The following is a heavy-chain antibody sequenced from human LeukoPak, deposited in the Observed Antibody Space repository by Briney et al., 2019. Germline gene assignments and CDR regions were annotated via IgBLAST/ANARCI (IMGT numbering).Heavy chain of an antibody. Sequence: WASVTVSCKASGYTFTSYYMHWVRQAPGQGLEWMGIINPSGGSTSYAQKFQGRIAMTRDTSTSTVYMELSSLRSEDTAVYYCARLTVVTTDDAFDIWGQGTMVTVSS. J-gene: IGHJ3*02. CDR1: GYTFTSYY. D-gene: IGHD4-23*01. CDR2: INPSGGST. V-gene: IGHV1-46*01. CDR3: ARLTVVTTDDAFDI.